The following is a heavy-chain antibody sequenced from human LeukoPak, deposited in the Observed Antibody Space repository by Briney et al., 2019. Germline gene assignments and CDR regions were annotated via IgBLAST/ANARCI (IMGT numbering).Heavy chain of an antibody. CDR2: IYYSGST. V-gene: IGHV4-30-4*01. Sequence: PSETLSLTCTVSGGSISSGDYYWSWIRQPPGKGLEWIGYIYYSGSTYYNPSLKSRVTISVDTSKNQFSLKLSSVTAADTAVYYCASRYGGPSGYYYYGMDVWGQGTTVTVSS. CDR3: ASRYGGPSGYYYYGMDV. CDR1: GGSISSGDYY. D-gene: IGHD1-26*01. J-gene: IGHJ6*02.